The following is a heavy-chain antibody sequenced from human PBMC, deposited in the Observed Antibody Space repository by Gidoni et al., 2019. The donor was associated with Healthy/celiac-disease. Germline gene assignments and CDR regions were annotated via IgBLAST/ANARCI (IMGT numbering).Heavy chain of an antibody. V-gene: IGHV3-21*01. CDR3: ARDSPDYGDYYNFDY. CDR2: ISSSSSYI. CDR1: GFTFSSYS. J-gene: IGHJ4*02. D-gene: IGHD4-17*01. Sequence: EVQLVASGGGLVKPGGSLRLSCAAPGFTFSSYSMNWVRQAPGKGLEWVSSISSSSSYIYYADSVKGRFTISRDNAKNSLYLQMNSLRAEDTAVYYCARDSPDYGDYYNFDYWGQGTLVTVSS.